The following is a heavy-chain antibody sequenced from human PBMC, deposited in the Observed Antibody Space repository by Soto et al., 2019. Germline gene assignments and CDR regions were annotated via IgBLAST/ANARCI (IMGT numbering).Heavy chain of an antibody. D-gene: IGHD5-12*01. Sequence: QVQLQQWGAGLLKPSETLSLTCTVNGGYLTGYYWSWIRQPPGKGLEWIGEVKDGGSTNYSPSLRGGVSISADTSKNHFSLRLNSVTAADTAVYFCARGQEGIVATHWDQGALVTVSS. J-gene: IGHJ4*02. V-gene: IGHV4-34*01. CDR3: ARGQEGIVATH. CDR2: VKDGGST. CDR1: GGYLTGYY.